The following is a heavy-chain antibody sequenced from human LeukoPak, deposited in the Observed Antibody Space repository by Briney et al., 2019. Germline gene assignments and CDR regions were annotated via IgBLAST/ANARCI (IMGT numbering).Heavy chain of an antibody. CDR3: AYSFGNFDSASFDY. Sequence: ASVKVSCKASGYTFTSYGISWVRQAPGQGLEWMGWISAYNGNTNYAQKLQGRVTMTTDTSTSTAYMELRSLRSDDTAVYYCAYSFGNFDSASFDYWGQGTLVTVSS. D-gene: IGHD3-9*01. J-gene: IGHJ4*02. V-gene: IGHV1-18*01. CDR2: ISAYNGNT. CDR1: GYTFTSYG.